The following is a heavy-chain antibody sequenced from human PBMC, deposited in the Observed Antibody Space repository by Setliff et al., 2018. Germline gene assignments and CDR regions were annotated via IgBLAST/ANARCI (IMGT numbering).Heavy chain of an antibody. D-gene: IGHD3-22*01. V-gene: IGHV4-39*07. CDR3: ARGKYYYDSSGPWIDY. CDR1: GGPISSATYR. J-gene: IGHJ4*02. CDR2: IFYNGDT. Sequence: SETLSLTCSVSGGPISSATYRWGWIRQPPGKGLEWIGNIFYNGDTNYNPSLKSRVAISVDTSKNQFSLKLNSVTAADTALYFCARGKYYYDSSGPWIDYWGQGTLVTVSS.